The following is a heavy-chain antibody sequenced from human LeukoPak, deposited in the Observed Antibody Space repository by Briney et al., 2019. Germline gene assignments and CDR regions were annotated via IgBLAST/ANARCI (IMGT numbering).Heavy chain of an antibody. CDR2: IRYDGSNK. CDR3: AKRGYGCSGGSCYFDY. Sequence: GGSLRLSCAASGFTFSSCGMHWVRQAPGKGLEGVAFIRYDGSNKYYADSVKGRFTISRDNSKNTLYLQMNSLRAEDTAVYYCAKRGYGCSGGSCYFDYWGQGTLVTVSS. D-gene: IGHD2-15*01. V-gene: IGHV3-30*02. CDR1: GFTFSSCG. J-gene: IGHJ4*02.